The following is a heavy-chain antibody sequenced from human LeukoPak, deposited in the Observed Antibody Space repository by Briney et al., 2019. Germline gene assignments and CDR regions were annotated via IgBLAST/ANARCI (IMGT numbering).Heavy chain of an antibody. CDR3: ARDQIMITFGGVIVPADAFDI. J-gene: IGHJ3*02. CDR2: IYTSGST. Sequence: SETLSLTCTVSGGSISSGSYYWRWIRQPAGKGLEWIVRIYTSGSTNYNPSLKSRVTISVDTPKNQFSLKLSSVTAADTAVYYCARDQIMITFGGVIVPADAFDIWGQGTMVTVSS. CDR1: GGSISSGSYY. D-gene: IGHD3-16*02. V-gene: IGHV4-61*02.